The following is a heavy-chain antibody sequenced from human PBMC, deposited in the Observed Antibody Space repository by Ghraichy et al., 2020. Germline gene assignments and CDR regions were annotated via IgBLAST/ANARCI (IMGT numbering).Heavy chain of an antibody. CDR3: AKGANPGEWYSSRDNYFDY. CDR1: GFTFSSYA. CDR2: ISGSGGST. D-gene: IGHD6-13*01. Sequence: GGSLRLSCAASGFTFSSYAMSWVRQAPGKGLEWVSAISGSGGSTYYADSVKGRFTISRDNSKNTLYLQMNSLRAEDTAVYYCAKGANPGEWYSSRDNYFDYWGQGTLVTVSS. J-gene: IGHJ4*02. V-gene: IGHV3-23*01.